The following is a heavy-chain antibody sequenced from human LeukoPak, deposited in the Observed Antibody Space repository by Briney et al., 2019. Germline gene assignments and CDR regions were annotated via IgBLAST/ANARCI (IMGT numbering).Heavy chain of an antibody. Sequence: GGSLRLSCAACGLTFSSYAMMWLRQAPGKGLEGVSVISSSGGTTYYSDSVNGRFIISRDNSKNTLYLQMNSLRAEDTALYYCAKAGIGVPATPEYCGQGTQVTVSS. J-gene: IGHJ4*02. CDR1: GLTFSSYA. V-gene: IGHV3-23*01. CDR2: ISSSGGTT. D-gene: IGHD6-19*01. CDR3: AKAGIGVPATPEY.